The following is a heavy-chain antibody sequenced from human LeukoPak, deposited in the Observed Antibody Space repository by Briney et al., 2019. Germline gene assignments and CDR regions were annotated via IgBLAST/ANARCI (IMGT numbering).Heavy chain of an antibody. J-gene: IGHJ4*02. CDR1: GFTFSDHF. D-gene: IGHD3-10*01. Sequence: GGSLRLSCVASGFTFSDHFMSWIRQAPGKGLEWVSYIQGSGNPIYYADSVKGRFTISRDNAKNSLYLQMNSLRAEDTAFYYCARGHYGLDYWGQGTLVTVSS. CDR3: ARGHYGLDY. CDR2: IQGSGNPI. V-gene: IGHV3-11*04.